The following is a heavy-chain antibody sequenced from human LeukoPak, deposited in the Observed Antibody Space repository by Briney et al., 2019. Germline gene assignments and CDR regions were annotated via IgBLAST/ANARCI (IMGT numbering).Heavy chain of an antibody. CDR1: GFTFSSYA. CDR3: AKDSGAVALGRTSRPLTYYYGMDV. Sequence: PGGSLRLSCAASGFTFSSYAMSWVRQAPGKGLEWVSAISGSGGSTYYADSVKGRFTISRDNSKNTLYLQMNSLRAEDAAVYYCAKDSGAVALGRTSRPLTYYYGMDVWGQGTTVTVSS. V-gene: IGHV3-23*01. D-gene: IGHD6-19*01. J-gene: IGHJ6*02. CDR2: ISGSGGST.